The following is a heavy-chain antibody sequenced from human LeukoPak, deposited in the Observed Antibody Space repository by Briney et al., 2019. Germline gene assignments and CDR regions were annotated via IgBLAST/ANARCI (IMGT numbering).Heavy chain of an antibody. J-gene: IGHJ6*04. Sequence: PGGSLRLSCSASGFTFSSYEINWVRQAPGKGLEWVSYISSSGSGIYYADSVKGRFTISRDNAKNSLHLQMNSLRAEDTAVYYCAELGITMIGGVWGKGTTVTLSS. CDR3: AELGITMIGGV. CDR1: GFTFSSYE. D-gene: IGHD3-10*02. CDR2: ISSSGSGI. V-gene: IGHV3-48*03.